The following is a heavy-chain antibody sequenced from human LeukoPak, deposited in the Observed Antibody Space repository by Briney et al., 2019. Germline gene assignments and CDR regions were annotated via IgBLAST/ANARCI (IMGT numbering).Heavy chain of an antibody. CDR1: GYTFDDYG. CDR3: AKDLIAEAGTGSDY. D-gene: IGHD6-19*01. V-gene: IGHV3-20*04. J-gene: IGHJ4*02. Sequence: GGSLRLSCVASGYTFDDYGMSWVRQVPGKGLEWVSGINWNGGATAYAHSVKGRFTISRDNSKNTLYLQMNSLRAEDTALYYCAKDLIAEAGTGSDYWGQGTLVTVSS. CDR2: INWNGGAT.